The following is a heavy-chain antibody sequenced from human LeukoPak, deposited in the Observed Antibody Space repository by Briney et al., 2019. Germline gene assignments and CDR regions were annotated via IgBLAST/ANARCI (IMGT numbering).Heavy chain of an antibody. CDR2: INHGGRT. CDR1: GESFSIYY. D-gene: IGHD3-10*01. V-gene: IGHV4-34*10. CDR3: ARYAVNYYGSGRGGY. Sequence: SETLSLTCAVYGESFSIYYYSWIRQSPGKGLEWIGEINHGGRTKYNPSLKSRVTISVDTSKNQFSLKLSSVTAADTAVYYCARYAVNYYGSGRGGYWGQGTLVTVSS. J-gene: IGHJ4*02.